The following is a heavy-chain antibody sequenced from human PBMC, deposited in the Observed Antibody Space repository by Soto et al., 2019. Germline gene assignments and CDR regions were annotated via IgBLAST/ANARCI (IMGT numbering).Heavy chain of an antibody. V-gene: IGHV4-34*01. CDR3: AREGATNV. D-gene: IGHD3-16*01. J-gene: IGHJ6*02. Sequence: QVQLQQWGAGLLKPSETLSLTCAVYGGSISGFFWSWIRQPPGKGLEYIGEINHNGGINYNPSLKGRVTITIDTSKNQFSLKLSSVTAADTAVYYCAREGATNVWGLGTTVTVSS. CDR1: GGSISGFF. CDR2: INHNGGI.